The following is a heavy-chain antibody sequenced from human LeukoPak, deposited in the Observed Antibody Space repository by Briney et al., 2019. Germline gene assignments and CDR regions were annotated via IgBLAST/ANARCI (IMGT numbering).Heavy chain of an antibody. CDR1: AFTFSSYS. D-gene: IGHD5-24*01. J-gene: IGHJ4*02. CDR3: ARGAARMVEMATIISFEY. Sequence: GGSLRLSCAASAFTFSSYSMNWVRQAPGKGLEWVSYISSSSSTIYYADSVKGRFTISRGNAKNSLYLQMNSLRPEDTAVYYCARGAARMVEMATIISFEYWGQGTLVTVSS. CDR2: ISSSSSTI. V-gene: IGHV3-48*01.